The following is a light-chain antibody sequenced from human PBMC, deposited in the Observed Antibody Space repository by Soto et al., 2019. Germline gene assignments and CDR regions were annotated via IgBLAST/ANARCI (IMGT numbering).Light chain of an antibody. J-gene: IGLJ2*01. CDR2: STN. Sequence: QSVLTQPPSASGARGQRVTISCSGSNSNIGTTTVNWYQHVTGTAPKLLIYSTNQRPSGVPDRFSGSRSGTSASLAISGLPSDDDADYYCAAWDDSLNGVLFGGGTKVTVL. CDR3: AAWDDSLNGVL. CDR1: NSNIGTTT. V-gene: IGLV1-44*01.